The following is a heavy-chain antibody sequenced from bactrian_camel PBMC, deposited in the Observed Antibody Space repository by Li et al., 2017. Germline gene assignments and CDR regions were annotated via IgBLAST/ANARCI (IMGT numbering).Heavy chain of an antibody. CDR1: GFTFNTAY. V-gene: IGHV3S40*01. CDR3: VGGGTYYVLGTDY. CDR2: INTGGDTT. J-gene: IGHJ4*01. Sequence: VQLVESGGGLVQPGGSLRLSCAASGFTFNTAYMRWVRQAPGKGLEWVSTINTGGDTTYYADSLKGRFTISRDNAKNTVYLQMNSLKPEDTAAYYCVGGGTYYVLGTDYWAQGTQVTVS. D-gene: IGHD2*01.